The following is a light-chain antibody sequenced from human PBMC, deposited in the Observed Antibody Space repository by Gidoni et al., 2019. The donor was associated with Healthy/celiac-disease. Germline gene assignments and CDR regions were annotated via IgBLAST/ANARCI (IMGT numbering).Light chain of an antibody. Sequence: SYELTQPPSVSVSPGQTARITCSGDALPKKYAYWYQQKPGQAPVLVIYKDSERPPGIPERFSGSSSGTTVTLTISGVQAEDEADYYCQSADSSGTYHVFGTGTKVTVL. CDR2: KDS. CDR1: ALPKKY. J-gene: IGLJ1*01. CDR3: QSADSSGTYHV. V-gene: IGLV3-25*03.